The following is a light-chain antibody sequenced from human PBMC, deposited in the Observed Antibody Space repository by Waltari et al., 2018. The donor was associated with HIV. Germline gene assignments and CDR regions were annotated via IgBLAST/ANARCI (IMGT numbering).Light chain of an antibody. J-gene: IGLJ2*01. Sequence: QSVLTQPPSASGTPGQRVTTSCSGSSPNIGSNTVNWYQQLPGTAPKLLIYNNTQRPSGVPDRFSGSKSGTSASLAISGLQSEDEADYYCAAWYDSLNGVIFGGGTKLTVL. CDR1: SPNIGSNT. CDR3: AAWYDSLNGVI. CDR2: NNT. V-gene: IGLV1-44*01.